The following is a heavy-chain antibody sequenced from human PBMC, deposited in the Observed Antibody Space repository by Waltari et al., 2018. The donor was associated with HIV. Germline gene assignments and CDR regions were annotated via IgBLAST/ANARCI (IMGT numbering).Heavy chain of an antibody. J-gene: IGHJ3*02. CDR3: ARDPDKGRDACDI. CDR2: TYYRSKWYN. CDR1: GDSVSSNSAA. Sequence: QVQLQQSGPGLVMPSQTLSLTCAISGDSVSSNSAAWNWIRQSPSRGLEWLGRTYYRSKWYNEYAVSVRGRIAINPDTSENQFSLQLNSVTPEDTAVYYCARDPDKGRDACDIWGQGTMVTVSS. D-gene: IGHD3-22*01. V-gene: IGHV6-1*01.